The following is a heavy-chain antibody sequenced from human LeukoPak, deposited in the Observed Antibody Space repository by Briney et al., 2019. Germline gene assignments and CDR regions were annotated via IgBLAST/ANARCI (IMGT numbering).Heavy chain of an antibody. J-gene: IGHJ4*02. D-gene: IGHD3-22*01. Sequence: SETLSLTCSVSGGSISGYYWSWIRQPPGKGLEWIGYIYTSGSTDYNPSLKSRVTISVDTSKNQFSLKLSSVTAADTAVYYCARHVNYYDLFDYWGQGTLVTVSS. CDR2: IYTSGST. CDR3: ARHVNYYDLFDY. CDR1: GGSISGYY. V-gene: IGHV4-4*09.